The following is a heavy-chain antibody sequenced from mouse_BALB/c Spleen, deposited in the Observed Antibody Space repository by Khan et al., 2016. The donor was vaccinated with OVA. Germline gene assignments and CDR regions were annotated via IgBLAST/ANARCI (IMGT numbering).Heavy chain of an antibody. CDR1: GYSFTNYG. V-gene: IGHV9-3-1*01. Sequence: QIQLVQSGPELKKPGETVKISCKASGYSFTNYGMNWVKQSPGKALKWMGWINTYTGKPTYADDFKGRFAFSLETSASTAYLQITNLKHDDTATDFCARPPYFSYTLDHWGQGTSVTVSS. CDR2: INTYTGKP. D-gene: IGHD2-10*01. CDR3: ARPPYFSYTLDH. J-gene: IGHJ4*01.